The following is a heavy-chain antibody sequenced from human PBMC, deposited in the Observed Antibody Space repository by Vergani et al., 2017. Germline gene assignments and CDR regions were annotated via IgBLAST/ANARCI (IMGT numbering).Heavy chain of an antibody. CDR3: ERDHRTSPDY. V-gene: IGHV3-33*01. CDR1: GFTFSSYG. CDR2: IWYDGSNK. J-gene: IGHJ4*02. Sequence: QVQLVESGGGVVQPGRSLRLSCAASGFTFSSYGMHWVRQAPGKGLEWVAVIWYDGSNKYYADSVKGRFTISRDNSKNTLYLQMNSLRAEDTAVYYCERDHRTSPDYWGQGTLVTVSS.